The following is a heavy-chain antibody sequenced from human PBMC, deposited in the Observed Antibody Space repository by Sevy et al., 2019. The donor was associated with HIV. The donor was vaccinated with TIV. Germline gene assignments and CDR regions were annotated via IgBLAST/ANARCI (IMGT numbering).Heavy chain of an antibody. V-gene: IGHV3-15*01. J-gene: IGHJ6*02. D-gene: IGHD5-12*01. CDR1: GFTITSAW. Sequence: GGSLRLSCAASGFTITSAWMSWVRQAPGKGLEWVGRIKSKTDGETTDYAAPVKGRFTISREASKNTLYLQMNSLKTEDRAVYYCTTSWIQYSGYDRFYYYYYTIDVWGQGTTVTVSS. CDR2: IKSKTDGETT. CDR3: TTSWIQYSGYDRFYYYYYTIDV.